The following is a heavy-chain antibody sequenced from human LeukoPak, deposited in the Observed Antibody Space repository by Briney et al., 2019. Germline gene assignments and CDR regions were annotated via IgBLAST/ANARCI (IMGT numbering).Heavy chain of an antibody. CDR3: ARDRRDYYGSGISY. Sequence: GGSLRLSCAASGFTFSSCSMNWVRQAPGKGLEWVSSISSSSSYIYYADSVKGRFTISRDNAKNSLYLQMNSLRAEDTAVYYCARDRRDYYGSGISYWGQGTLVTVSS. V-gene: IGHV3-21*01. CDR1: GFTFSSCS. J-gene: IGHJ4*02. D-gene: IGHD3-10*01. CDR2: ISSSSSYI.